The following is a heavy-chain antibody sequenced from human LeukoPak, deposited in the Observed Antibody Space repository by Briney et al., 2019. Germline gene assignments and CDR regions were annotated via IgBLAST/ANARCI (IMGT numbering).Heavy chain of an antibody. V-gene: IGHV3-53*01. Sequence: GGSLRLSCAASGVIVSSNYMTWVRQAPGKGLEWVSVLYSGGSTYYADSVKGRFTISRDNSKNTLYLQMNSLRAEDTAVYYCARAPRMVHFDYWGQGTLVTVSP. J-gene: IGHJ4*02. CDR2: LYSGGST. CDR1: GVIVSSNY. D-gene: IGHD6-13*01. CDR3: ARAPRMVHFDY.